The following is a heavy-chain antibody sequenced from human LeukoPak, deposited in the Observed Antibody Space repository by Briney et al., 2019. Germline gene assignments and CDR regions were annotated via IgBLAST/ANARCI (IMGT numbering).Heavy chain of an antibody. D-gene: IGHD6-13*01. CDR2: FHPEDGET. V-gene: IGHV1-24*01. CDR1: GYTLTELS. Sequence: ASVKVSCKVSGYTLTELSMHWVRQAPGKGLEWMGGFHPEDGETIYAQKFQGRVTMTEDTSTDTAYMELSSLRSEDTAVYYCATVPGYSSSWYDDAFDIWGQGTMVTVSS. J-gene: IGHJ3*02. CDR3: ATVPGYSSSWYDDAFDI.